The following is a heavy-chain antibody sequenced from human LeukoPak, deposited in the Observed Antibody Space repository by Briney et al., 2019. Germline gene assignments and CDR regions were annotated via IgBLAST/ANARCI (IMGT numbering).Heavy chain of an antibody. Sequence: EASVKVSCKASGYTFTGYYMHWVRQAPGQRLEWMGWINPDNGLTKYSQDFQDRVTITRDTSASTVYMELSSLRSEDMAVYYCARETYDYVWDSHRWFDSWGQGSLVTVSS. CDR1: GYTFTGYY. J-gene: IGHJ5*01. V-gene: IGHV1-3*03. CDR2: INPDNGLT. D-gene: IGHD3-16*02. CDR3: ARETYDYVWDSHRWFDS.